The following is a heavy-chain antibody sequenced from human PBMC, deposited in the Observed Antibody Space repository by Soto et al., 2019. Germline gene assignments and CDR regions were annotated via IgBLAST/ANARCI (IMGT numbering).Heavy chain of an antibody. V-gene: IGHV3-23*01. D-gene: IGHD3-10*01. J-gene: IGHJ4*02. CDR3: ANGRATYGLLTHDY. CDR2: LTGSSSNI. Sequence: GSLGLSCAASGFSFRDYAMSWVRQAPGKGLEWISTLTGSSSNIYYADSVKGRFAISRDNSRNTLYLQMNSLTAEDTAVYYCANGRATYGLLTHDYWGQGTLVTSPQ. CDR1: GFSFRDYA.